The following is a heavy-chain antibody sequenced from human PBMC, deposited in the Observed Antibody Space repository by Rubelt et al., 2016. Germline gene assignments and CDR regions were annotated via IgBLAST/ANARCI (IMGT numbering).Heavy chain of an antibody. D-gene: IGHD6-13*01. CDR1: GGSFSGYY. CDR3: ARTDYSSSWYYYYYGMDV. V-gene: IGHV4-34*01. Sequence: QVQLQQWGAGLLKPSETLSLTCAVYGGSFSGYYWSWIRQPPGKGLEWIGEINHSGSTTYNPSLKRRVTISVDTAKNQFSLKLSSVTAADTAVYYCARTDYSSSWYYYYYGMDVWGQGTTVTVSS. CDR2: INHSGST. J-gene: IGHJ6*02.